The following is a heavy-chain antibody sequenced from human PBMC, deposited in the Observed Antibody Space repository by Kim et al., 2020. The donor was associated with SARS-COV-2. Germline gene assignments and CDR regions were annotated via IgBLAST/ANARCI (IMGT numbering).Heavy chain of an antibody. J-gene: IGHJ4*02. V-gene: IGHV3-21*01. Sequence: GGSLRLSCAASGFTFSSYSMNWVRQAPGKGLEWVSSISSSSSYIYYADSVKGRFTISRDNAKNSLYLQMNSLRAEDTAVYYCATHASHCSSTSCYILNYPFNSWGQGTLVTVSS. CDR1: GFTFSSYS. CDR3: ATHASHCSSTSCYILNYPFNS. D-gene: IGHD2-2*02. CDR2: ISSSSSYI.